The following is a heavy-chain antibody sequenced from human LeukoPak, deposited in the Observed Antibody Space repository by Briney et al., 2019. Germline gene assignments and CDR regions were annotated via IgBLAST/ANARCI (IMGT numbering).Heavy chain of an antibody. Sequence: GGSLRLSCAASGFTFSSYAMSWVRQAPGKGLEWVSAISGSGGSTYYADSVKGRFTISRDNSKNTLYLQMNSLRAEDTAVYYCAKDEGWGSGYEYYFDYWGQGTLVTVSS. J-gene: IGHJ4*02. CDR2: ISGSGGST. CDR3: AKDEGWGSGYEYYFDY. CDR1: GFTFSSYA. V-gene: IGHV3-23*01. D-gene: IGHD3-22*01.